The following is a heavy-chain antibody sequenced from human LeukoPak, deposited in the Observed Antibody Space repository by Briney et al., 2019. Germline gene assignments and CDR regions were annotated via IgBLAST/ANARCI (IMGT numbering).Heavy chain of an antibody. D-gene: IGHD3-3*01. Sequence: ASVTVSCKASGYTFTSYDINWVRQAPGQGLEWMGWMNPNSGNTGYAQKFQGRVTMTRNTSISTAYMELSSLRSEDTAVYYCARVGANYGFWSGYYAGGYFDYWGQGTLVTVSS. CDR2: MNPNSGNT. J-gene: IGHJ4*02. V-gene: IGHV1-8*01. CDR1: GYTFTSYD. CDR3: ARVGANYGFWSGYYAGGYFDY.